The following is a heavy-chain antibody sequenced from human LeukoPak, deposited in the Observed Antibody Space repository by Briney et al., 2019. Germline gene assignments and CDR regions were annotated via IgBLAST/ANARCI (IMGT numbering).Heavy chain of an antibody. D-gene: IGHD2-21*01. V-gene: IGHV3-11*04. Sequence: SGGSLRLSCAASGFTFSDYYMSWIRQAPGKGLEWVSYISSSGSTIYYADSVKGRFTISRDNAKNSLYLQMNSLRAEDTAVYYCARPGAYCGGDCPSDAFDIWGQGTMVTVSS. CDR1: GFTFSDYY. CDR3: ARPGAYCGGDCPSDAFDI. J-gene: IGHJ3*02. CDR2: ISSSGSTI.